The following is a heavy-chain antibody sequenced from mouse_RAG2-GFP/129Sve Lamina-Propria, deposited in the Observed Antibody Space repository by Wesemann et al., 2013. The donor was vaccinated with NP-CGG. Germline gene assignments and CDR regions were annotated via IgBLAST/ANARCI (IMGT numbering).Heavy chain of an antibody. CDR2: IDPSDSYT. V-gene: IGHV1-50*01. CDR3: ARRVGRYFDY. J-gene: IGHJ2*01. Sequence: QVQLQQPGAELVKPGASVKLSCKASGYTFTSYWMQWVKQRPGQGLEWIGEIDPSDSYTNYNQKFKGKATLTVDTSSSTAYMQLSSLTTEDSAIYYCARRVGRYFDYWGQGTTLTVSS. D-gene: IGHD4-1*01. CDR1: GYTFTSYW.